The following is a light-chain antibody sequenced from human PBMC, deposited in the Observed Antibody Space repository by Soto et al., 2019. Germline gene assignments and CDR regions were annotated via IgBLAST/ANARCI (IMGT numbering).Light chain of an antibody. CDR2: DAS. V-gene: IGKV3-15*01. J-gene: IGKJ1*01. CDR1: QSVSNN. CDR3: QQYNNWPQWT. Sequence: ILMTQSPATLSVSPGERATLSCRASQSVSNNLAWYQHKPGQAPRLLIYDASTRATGIPDRFSGSGSGTELTLTISGLQSADFAVYYCQQYNNWPQWTFGQGTNVEIK.